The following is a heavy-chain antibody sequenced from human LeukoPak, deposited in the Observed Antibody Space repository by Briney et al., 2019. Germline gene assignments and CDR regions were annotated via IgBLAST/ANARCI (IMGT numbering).Heavy chain of an antibody. V-gene: IGHV1-18*01. J-gene: IGHJ3*02. Sequence: ASVKVSCKASGYTFTSYGISWVRQAPGQGLEWMGWISAYNGNTNYAQKLQGRVTMTTDTSTSTAYMEPRSLRSDDTAVYYCARDHPEQWLVQGDAFDIWGQGTMVTVSS. CDR2: ISAYNGNT. CDR1: GYTFTSYG. D-gene: IGHD6-19*01. CDR3: ARDHPEQWLVQGDAFDI.